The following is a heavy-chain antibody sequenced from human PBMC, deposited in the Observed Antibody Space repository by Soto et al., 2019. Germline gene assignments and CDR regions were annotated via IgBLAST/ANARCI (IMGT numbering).Heavy chain of an antibody. CDR3: ARDSFYPYYYDSSGFPV. D-gene: IGHD3-22*01. V-gene: IGHV4-31*03. J-gene: IGHJ4*02. CDR1: GGSISSGGYY. CDR2: IYYSGST. Sequence: SETLSLTCTVSGGSISSGGYYWSWIRQHPGKGLEWIGYIYYSGSTYYNPSLKSRVTISVDTSKNQFSLRLSFLTPRDRAFFYCARDSFYPYYYDSSGFPVWGQGTLVTVSS.